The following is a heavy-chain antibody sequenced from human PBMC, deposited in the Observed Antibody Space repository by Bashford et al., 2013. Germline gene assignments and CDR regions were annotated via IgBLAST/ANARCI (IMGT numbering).Heavy chain of an antibody. V-gene: IGHV4-59*01. D-gene: IGHD6-19*01. CDR3: ARSIAVAEMDYYYYGMDVV. J-gene: IGHJ6*02. CDR2: LLQWEH. Sequence: SETLSLTCTVSGGSISSYYWSWIRQPPGEGTGVDWVYLLQWEHQLQPLLKSRVTISVDTSKNQFSLKLSSVTAADTAVYYCARSIAVAEMDYYYYGMDVVGGPRDHG. CDR1: GGSISSYY.